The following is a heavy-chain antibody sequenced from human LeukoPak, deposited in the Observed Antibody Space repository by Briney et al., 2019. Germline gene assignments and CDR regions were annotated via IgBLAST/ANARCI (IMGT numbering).Heavy chain of an antibody. CDR3: ARGKTGLFDY. CDR2: INHSGST. V-gene: IGHV4-34*01. Sequence: SETLSLTCAVYGGSFSGYYWSWTRQPPGKGLEWIGEINHSGSTNYNPSLKSRVTISVDTSKNQFSLKLSSVTAADTAVYHCARGKTGLFDYWGQGTLVTVSS. CDR1: GGSFSGYY. D-gene: IGHD7-27*01. J-gene: IGHJ4*02.